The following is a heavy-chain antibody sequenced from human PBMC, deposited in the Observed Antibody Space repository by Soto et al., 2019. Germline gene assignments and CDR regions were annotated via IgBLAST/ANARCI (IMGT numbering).Heavy chain of an antibody. CDR2: VSYTGNT. CDR1: GGSIVIAGLW. V-gene: IGHV4-31*03. CDR3: ARGTLV. D-gene: IGHD2-2*01. J-gene: IGHJ4*02. Sequence: PSDTLSLTCTLAGGSIVIAGLWWSWIRQHSGRGLEWIGFVSYTGNTQYNPSLKSRVNISVDTSTKQFSLKLSSVTAAYTAVYYCARGTLVWGQGTLATVSS.